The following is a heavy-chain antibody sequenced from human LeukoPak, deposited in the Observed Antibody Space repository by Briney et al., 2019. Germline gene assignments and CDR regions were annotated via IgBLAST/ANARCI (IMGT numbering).Heavy chain of an antibody. V-gene: IGHV4-59*01. CDR2: SYYSGTT. J-gene: IGHJ6*02. CDR1: GGSIGTYY. Sequence: SETLSLTCTVSGGSIGTYYWSWIRQPPGKGREWIGFSYYSGTTNYNPSLTGRVTISVHTSKNQFSLKVNSVTAAATAVYYCARAGGTYGMDVWGQGTTVTVSS. CDR3: ARAGGTYGMDV.